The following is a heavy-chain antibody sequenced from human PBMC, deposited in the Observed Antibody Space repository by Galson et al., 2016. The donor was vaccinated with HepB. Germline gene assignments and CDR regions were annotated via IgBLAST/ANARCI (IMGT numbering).Heavy chain of an antibody. D-gene: IGHD2-2*01. J-gene: IGHJ4*02. CDR1: GFTFSTYG. V-gene: IGHV3-21*01. CDR3: ARLSGYCSNFNCQATIDC. Sequence: SLRLSCAGSGFTFSTYGMDWFRQAPGKGLEWVSSIDSSSRYIYYADSVRGRFTISRDNAKNSLFLQMNSLRAEDTAVYYCARLSGYCSNFNCQATIDCWGQGTLVTVSS. CDR2: IDSSSRYI.